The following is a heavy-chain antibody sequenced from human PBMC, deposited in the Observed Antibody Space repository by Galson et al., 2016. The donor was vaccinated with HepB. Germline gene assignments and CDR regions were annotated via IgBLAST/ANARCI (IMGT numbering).Heavy chain of an antibody. Sequence: SETLSLTCAVSGDLINSSNWWIWVRQPPGKGLEWIGEVSHSGSTNFNPSLKSRVTISADKSKNQFSLRLTSVTAADTAIYYCARQRVVISTRSDYYYYGLDVWGRGTTVTVSS. CDR1: GDLINSSNW. D-gene: IGHD3-22*01. CDR2: VSHSGST. V-gene: IGHV4-4*02. CDR3: ARQRVVISTRSDYYYYGLDV. J-gene: IGHJ6*02.